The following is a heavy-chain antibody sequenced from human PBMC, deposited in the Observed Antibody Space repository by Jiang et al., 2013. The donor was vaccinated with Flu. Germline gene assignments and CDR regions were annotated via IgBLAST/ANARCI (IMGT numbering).Heavy chain of an antibody. D-gene: IGHD6-13*01. V-gene: IGHV1-3*01. J-gene: IGHJ4*02. CDR2: INAGNGVT. CDR3: VRDGIAGAVVYYFDQ. CDR1: GYMFSSHI. Sequence: SGAEVKKPGASVKVSCKASGYMFSSHILHWVRQGPRQRLEWLGWINAGNGVTESSQRLQGRVNFSRDTSATTAFMELTSLTSEDTAIYFCVRDGIAGAVVYYFDQWGQGTLVTVSS.